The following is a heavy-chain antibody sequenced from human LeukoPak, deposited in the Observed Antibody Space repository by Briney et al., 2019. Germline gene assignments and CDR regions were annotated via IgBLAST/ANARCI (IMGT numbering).Heavy chain of an antibody. CDR3: AKEPQGD. J-gene: IGHJ4*02. Sequence: PGGSLRLSCAASGFTFSSYWMSWVRQAPGKGLEWVAFITSDGSNKDYANSVKGRFSIFRDNSKNTLYLQMNSLRTEDTAVYYCAKEPQGDWGQGTLVTVSS. V-gene: IGHV3-30*02. CDR1: GFTFSSYW. CDR2: ITSDGSNK.